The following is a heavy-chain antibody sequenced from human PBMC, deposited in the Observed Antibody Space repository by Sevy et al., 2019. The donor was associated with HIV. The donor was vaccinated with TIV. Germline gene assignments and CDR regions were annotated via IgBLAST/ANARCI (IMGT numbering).Heavy chain of an antibody. V-gene: IGHV3-49*04. CDR2: IRSKDYGGAT. CDR1: GFTFGDYA. D-gene: IGHD3-22*01. CDR3: TRGYYYDSSGYSDY. J-gene: IGHJ4*02. Sequence: GGSLRLSCTGSGFTFGDYAMSWVRQAPGMGLEWVGVIRSKDYGGATEYAASGKGRFTISRDDSKSIADLQMNSLKTEDTAVYYCTRGYYYDSSGYSDYWGQGTLVTVSS.